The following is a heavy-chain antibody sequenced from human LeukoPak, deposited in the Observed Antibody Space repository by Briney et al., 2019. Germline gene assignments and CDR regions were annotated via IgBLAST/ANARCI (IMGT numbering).Heavy chain of an antibody. D-gene: IGHD2-21*01. CDR2: IYYSGST. J-gene: IGHJ4*02. CDR3: ARLGENPLFDY. V-gene: IGHV4-39*01. Sequence: PSETLSLTCTVSGGSIGGSSYYWGWIRQPPGKGLEWIGSIYYSGSTYYNPSLKSRVTISVDTSKNQFSLKVSSVTAADTAVYYCARLGENPLFDYWGQGTLVTVSS. CDR1: GGSIGGSSYY.